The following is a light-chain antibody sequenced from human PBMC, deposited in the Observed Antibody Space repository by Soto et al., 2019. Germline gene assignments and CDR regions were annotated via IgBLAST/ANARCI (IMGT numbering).Light chain of an antibody. CDR2: GAS. J-gene: IGKJ1*01. Sequence: EIVLTQSPGTLSLSSGERATLSCRASQAISGHYLAWYQQKPGQAPRLLIYGASIRATGIPDRFSGSGSGTDFTLTTTRLEPEDFAVYYCQQYGGAPWTFGQGTKVEI. V-gene: IGKV3-20*01. CDR3: QQYGGAPWT. CDR1: QAISGHY.